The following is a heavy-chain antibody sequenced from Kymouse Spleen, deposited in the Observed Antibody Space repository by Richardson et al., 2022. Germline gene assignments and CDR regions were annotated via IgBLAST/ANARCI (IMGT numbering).Heavy chain of an antibody. Sequence: EVQLVESGGGLVKPGGSLRLSCAASGFTFSNAWMSWVRQAPGKGLEWVGRIKSKTDGGTTDYAAPVKGRFTISRDDSKNTLYLQMNSLKTEDTAVYYCTTDRSGS*WGV*LLGPGNPGHRLL. D-gene: IGHD1-26*01. CDR2: IKSKTDGGTT. CDR1: GFTFSNAW. V-gene: IGHV3-15*01. J-gene: IGHJ4*02. CDR3: TTDRSGS*WGV*L.